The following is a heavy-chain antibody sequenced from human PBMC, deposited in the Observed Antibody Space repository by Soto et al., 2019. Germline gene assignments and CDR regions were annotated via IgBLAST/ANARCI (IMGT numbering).Heavy chain of an antibody. CDR3: ARAYGGYAGDY. D-gene: IGHD5-12*01. Sequence: QVQLQESGPGLVKPSETLSLTCTVSGGSISSYYWSWIRQPPGKGLEWIGYIYYSGSTNYNPSLKSRATISVDTSKNQFSLKLSSVTAADTAVYYCARAYGGYAGDYWGQGTLVTVSS. CDR2: IYYSGST. V-gene: IGHV4-59*01. J-gene: IGHJ4*02. CDR1: GGSISSYY.